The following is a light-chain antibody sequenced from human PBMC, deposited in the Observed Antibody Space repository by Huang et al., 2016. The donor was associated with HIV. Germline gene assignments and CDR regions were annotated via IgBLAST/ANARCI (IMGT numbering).Light chain of an antibody. CDR1: QDIYNY. V-gene: IGKV1-17*03. CDR3: LQHKNFHAPT. J-gene: IGKJ1*01. CDR2: GAS. Sequence: DIQLTQSPSAMAASVGDRVIITCRATQDIYNYLAWFQQQPGKAPKRLIYGASSWQTGVPSRFSGSGSGTEFTLTINNLQPEDSATYFCLQHKNFHAPTFGQGTKVEIK.